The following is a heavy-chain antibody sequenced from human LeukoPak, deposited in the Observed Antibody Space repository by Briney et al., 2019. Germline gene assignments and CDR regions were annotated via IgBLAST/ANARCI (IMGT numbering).Heavy chain of an antibody. CDR2: INHSGST. V-gene: IGHV4-34*01. J-gene: IGHJ5*02. D-gene: IGHD1-26*01. CDR3: ARASGSYWFDP. CDR1: GGSFNGYY. Sequence: SETLSLTCAVYGGSFNGYYWSWIRQPPGKGLEWIGEINHSGSTNYNPSLKSRVTISVDTSKNQFSLKLSSVTAADTAVYYCARASGSYWFDPWGQGTLVTVSS.